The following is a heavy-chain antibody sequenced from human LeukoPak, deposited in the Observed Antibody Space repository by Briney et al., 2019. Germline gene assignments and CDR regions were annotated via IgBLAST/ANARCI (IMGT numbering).Heavy chain of an antibody. V-gene: IGHV3-30*04. CDR3: ARDSRIRDIAAAGYVY. D-gene: IGHD6-13*01. CDR1: GFTFSSYA. J-gene: IGHJ4*02. CDR2: ISYDRSNK. Sequence: GGSLRLSCAASGFTFSSYAMHWVRQAPGKGLEWVAVISYDRSNKYYADSVKGRFTISRDNSKNTLYLQMNSLRAEDTAVYYCARDSRIRDIAAAGYVYWGQGTLVTVSS.